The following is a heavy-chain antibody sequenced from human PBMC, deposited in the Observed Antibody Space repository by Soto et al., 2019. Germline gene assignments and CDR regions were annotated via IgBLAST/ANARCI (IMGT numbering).Heavy chain of an antibody. J-gene: IGHJ4*02. Sequence: GASVKVSCKASGYTFTSYGISWVRQAPGQGLEWMGWISAYNGNTNYAQKLQGRVTMTTDTSTSTAYKELRSLRSDDTAVYYCARATRYYYDSSGYYVDYWGQGTLVTVSS. CDR3: ARATRYYYDSSGYYVDY. D-gene: IGHD3-22*01. V-gene: IGHV1-18*01. CDR1: GYTFTSYG. CDR2: ISAYNGNT.